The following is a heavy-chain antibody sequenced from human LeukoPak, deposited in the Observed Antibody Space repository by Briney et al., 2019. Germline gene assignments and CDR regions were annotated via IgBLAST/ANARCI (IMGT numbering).Heavy chain of an antibody. J-gene: IGHJ3*02. CDR3: AKAEDLYDGSGYWAFGI. Sequence: GRSLRLSCAASGFTFSSYGMHWVRQAPGKGLEWVAVISYDGSNKYYADSVKGRFTISRDNSKNTLYLQMNSLRAEDTALYYCAKAEDLYDGSGYWAFGIWGQGTMVTVSS. V-gene: IGHV3-30*18. CDR2: ISYDGSNK. CDR1: GFTFSSYG. D-gene: IGHD3-22*01.